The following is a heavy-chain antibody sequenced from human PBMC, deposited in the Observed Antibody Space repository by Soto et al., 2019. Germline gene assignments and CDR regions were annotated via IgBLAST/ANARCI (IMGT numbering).Heavy chain of an antibody. CDR1: GFTFSSYS. J-gene: IGHJ3*02. Sequence: GGSLRLSCAASGFTFSSYSMNWVRQAPGKGLEWVSSISSSSSYIYYADSVKGRFTISRDNAKNSLYLQMNSLRAEDTAVYYCARDSSRGWELVIGAFDIWGQGTMVTVSS. CDR2: ISSSSSYI. V-gene: IGHV3-21*01. CDR3: ARDSSRGWELVIGAFDI. D-gene: IGHD1-26*01.